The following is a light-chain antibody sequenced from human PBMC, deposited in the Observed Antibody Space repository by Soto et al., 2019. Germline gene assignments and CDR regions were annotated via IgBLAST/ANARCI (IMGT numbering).Light chain of an antibody. CDR3: SSYRSSGIPV. J-gene: IGLJ7*01. V-gene: IGLV2-14*01. Sequence: QSALTQPASVSGSPGQSITIFCTGTSSDVGGYDYVSWYQQHPGKAPKLLIYDVTKRPSGVSNRFSGSKSGNTASLTISGLQAEDEADYYCSSYRSSGIPVFGGGTQLTVL. CDR2: DVT. CDR1: SSDVGGYDY.